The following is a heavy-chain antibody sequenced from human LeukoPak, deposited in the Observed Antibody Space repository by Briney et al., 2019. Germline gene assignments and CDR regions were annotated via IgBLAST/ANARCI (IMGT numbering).Heavy chain of an antibody. CDR2: IKGDESEI. CDR1: GFTFSASW. J-gene: IGHJ6*02. V-gene: IGHV3-7*01. CDR3: GRSIWTHNSFTTDV. D-gene: IGHD3/OR15-3a*01. Sequence: QTGGSLRLSCVASGFTFSASWMTWVRQAPGKGLEWVANIKGDESEIYQLGSVRGRFTVSRDNARNSLYLQMHSLRDEDSAVYYCGRSIWTHNSFTTDVWAKGPRSPSP.